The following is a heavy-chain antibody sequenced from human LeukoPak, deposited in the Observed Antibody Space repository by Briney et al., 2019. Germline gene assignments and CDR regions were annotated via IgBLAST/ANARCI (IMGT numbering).Heavy chain of an antibody. D-gene: IGHD3-3*01. CDR2: FNPEDGET. Sequence: ASVKVSCKVSGYTLTELSMHWVRQAPGKGLEWMGVFNPEDGETIYSQKFQGRVTTTEDTTTDTAYMELSSLRSEDTAVYYCTTRPIKGRYQLLYSYDFWSAFYPDYFDYWGQGTLVTVSS. CDR3: TTRPIKGRYQLLYSYDFWSAFYPDYFDY. CDR1: GYTLTELS. J-gene: IGHJ4*02. V-gene: IGHV1-24*01.